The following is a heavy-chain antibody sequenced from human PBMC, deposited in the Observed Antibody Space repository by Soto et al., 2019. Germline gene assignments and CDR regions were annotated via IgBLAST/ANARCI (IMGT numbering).Heavy chain of an antibody. J-gene: IGHJ4*02. V-gene: IGHV4-39*01. CDR1: GGSISSSSYY. Sequence: SETLSLTCTVSGGSISSSSYYWGWIRQPPGKGLKWIGSIYYSGSTYYNPSLKSRVTISVDTSKNQFSLKLSSVTAADTAVYYCARQAGVLLWFGESQYYFDYWAREPWSPSPQ. CDR2: IYYSGST. D-gene: IGHD3-10*01. CDR3: ARQAGVLLWFGESQYYFDY.